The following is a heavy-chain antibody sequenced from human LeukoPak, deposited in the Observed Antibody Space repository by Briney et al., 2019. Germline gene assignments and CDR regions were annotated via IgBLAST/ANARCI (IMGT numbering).Heavy chain of an antibody. CDR3: ARPYISGWYGTFDI. V-gene: IGHV4-59*08. Sequence: SETLSLTCTVSGGSISSYYWSWIRQPPGKGLEWIGYIYHSGSTNYNPSLKSRVTISVDTSKNQFSLKLGYVTAADTAVYYCARPYISGWYGTFDIWGQGTLVTVS. CDR1: GGSISSYY. CDR2: IYHSGST. J-gene: IGHJ3*02. D-gene: IGHD6-19*01.